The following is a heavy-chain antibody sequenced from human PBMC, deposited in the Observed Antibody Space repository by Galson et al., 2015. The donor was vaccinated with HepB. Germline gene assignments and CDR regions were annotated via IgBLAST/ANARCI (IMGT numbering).Heavy chain of an antibody. CDR1: GYTFTGQY. CDR3: ATDFYPPAHYDAFDV. J-gene: IGHJ3*01. V-gene: IGHV1-2*02. CDR2: INPNDGNT. D-gene: IGHD2/OR15-2a*01. Sequence: QSGAEVKKPGESLKISCKAAGYTFTGQYIHWIRQAPGQGLECVGWINPNDGNTFHAQKFQGRVTITRDTSISTAYMELSGLTSDDTAVYYCATDFYPPAHYDAFDVWGQGTMITVSS.